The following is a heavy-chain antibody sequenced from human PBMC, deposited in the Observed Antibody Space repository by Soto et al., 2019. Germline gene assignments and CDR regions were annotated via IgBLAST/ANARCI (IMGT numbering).Heavy chain of an antibody. CDR3: VKNSGWFNT. Sequence: QLLQSGGGLDQPGGPLQPSLPPSDFTFVTPDLGWVRKAPGEGLEWVSTIDGSGGITYYADSVKGRFTISRDNSRNTVYLQMNSLRGDDTALYYCVKNSGWFNTWGQGALVTVSS. CDR2: IDGSGGIT. D-gene: IGHD3-10*01. V-gene: IGHV3-23*01. CDR1: DFTFVTPD. J-gene: IGHJ5*02.